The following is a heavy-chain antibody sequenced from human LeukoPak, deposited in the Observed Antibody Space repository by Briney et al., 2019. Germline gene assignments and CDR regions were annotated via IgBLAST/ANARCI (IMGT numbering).Heavy chain of an antibody. J-gene: IGHJ4*02. D-gene: IGHD6-19*01. CDR3: ARVKQWLAKPTDS. Sequence: ASVKVSCKASGYTFTDNALSWVRQAPGQGLEWIGWVLTYNGNANYAQKFRDRVTLTIDTSTTTAYMEVRSLRSDDTAIYYCARVKQWLAKPTDSWGQGTQVTVSS. CDR1: GYTFTDNA. CDR2: VLTYNGNA. V-gene: IGHV1-18*01.